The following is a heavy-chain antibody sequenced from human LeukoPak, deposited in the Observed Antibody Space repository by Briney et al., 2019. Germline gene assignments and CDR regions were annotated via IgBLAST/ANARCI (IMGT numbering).Heavy chain of an antibody. CDR3: ARDFGSTTVAPDYFDY. J-gene: IGHJ4*02. V-gene: IGHV3-21*01. CDR1: GFTFSSYS. CDR2: ISSSSSYI. D-gene: IGHD4-17*01. Sequence: GGSLRLSCAASGFTFSSYSMNWVRQAPGKGLEWVSSISSSSSYIYYADSVKGRFTISRDNAKNSLYLQMNSLRAEDTAVYYCARDFGSTTVAPDYFDYWGQGTLVTVSS.